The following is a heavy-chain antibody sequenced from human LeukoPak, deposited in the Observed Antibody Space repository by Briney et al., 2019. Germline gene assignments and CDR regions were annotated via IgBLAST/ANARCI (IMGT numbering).Heavy chain of an antibody. J-gene: IGHJ5*02. CDR1: GYTFTSYD. CDR2: MNPNSGNT. Sequence: GASVKVSCKASGYTFTSYDINWVRQATGQGLEWMGWMNPNSGNTGYAQKFQGRVTMTRNTSISTAYMELSSLRSEDTAVYYCARRGSGSYYDWFGPWGQGTLVTVSS. V-gene: IGHV1-8*01. CDR3: ARRGSGSYYDWFGP. D-gene: IGHD1-26*01.